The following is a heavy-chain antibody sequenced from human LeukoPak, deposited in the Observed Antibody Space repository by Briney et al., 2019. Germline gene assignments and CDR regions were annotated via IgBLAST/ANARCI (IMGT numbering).Heavy chain of an antibody. J-gene: IGHJ4*02. CDR1: GGSISRRSYY. CDR2: IYYSGST. V-gene: IGHV4-39*07. CDR3: ARSLPPHISIDIFDY. D-gene: IGHD2-21*01. Sequence: SETLSLTCTVSGGSISRRSYYWGWIRQPPGKGLEWIGSIYYSGSTYYNPSLKSRVIISVDTSKHHFSLKMSSVTASDTAVYYCARSLPPHISIDIFDYWGQGTLVTVSS.